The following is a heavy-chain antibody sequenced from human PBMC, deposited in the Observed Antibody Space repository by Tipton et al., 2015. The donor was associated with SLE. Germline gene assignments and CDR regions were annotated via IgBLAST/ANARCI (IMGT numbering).Heavy chain of an antibody. CDR3: ARSSSLGVVTETAFDI. Sequence: TLSLTCTVSGDSNNSDQWNWIRKSPGKGLEWIGYIYYSGSTNYKPSLKSRVTISLDTSTNQLSLRLNSVTAADTAVYYCARSSSLGVVTETAFDIRGQGKMGT. J-gene: IGHJ3*02. CDR1: GDSNNSDQ. CDR2: IYYSGST. D-gene: IGHD3-3*01. V-gene: IGHV4-59*01.